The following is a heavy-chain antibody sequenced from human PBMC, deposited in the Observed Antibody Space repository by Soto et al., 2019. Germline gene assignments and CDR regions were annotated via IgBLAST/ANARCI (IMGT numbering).Heavy chain of an antibody. D-gene: IGHD3-16*01. J-gene: IGHJ6*02. Sequence: GGSLRLSCAASGFTFGTYAMHWVRQAPGKGLEWVSLISYDESNRYYADSVKGRFIIYRDNSKNTLYLQMNSLKVEDTAVYYCATVPRRGGYYYGMDVWGQGTTVTVS. V-gene: IGHV3-30-3*01. CDR3: ATVPRRGGYYYGMDV. CDR1: GFTFGTYA. CDR2: ISYDESNR.